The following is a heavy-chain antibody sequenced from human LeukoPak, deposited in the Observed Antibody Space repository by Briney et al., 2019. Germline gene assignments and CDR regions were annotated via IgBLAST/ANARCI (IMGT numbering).Heavy chain of an antibody. CDR3: VKAPHYYGSGSYHDY. CDR2: ISSNGGST. Sequence: GGSLRLSCSASGFTFSSYAMHWVRQAPGKGLEYVSAISSNGGSTYYADSVKGRFTISRDNSKNTLYLQMSSLRAEDTAVHYCVKAPHYYGSGSYHDYWGQGTLVTVSS. J-gene: IGHJ4*02. V-gene: IGHV3-64D*06. CDR1: GFTFSSYA. D-gene: IGHD3-10*01.